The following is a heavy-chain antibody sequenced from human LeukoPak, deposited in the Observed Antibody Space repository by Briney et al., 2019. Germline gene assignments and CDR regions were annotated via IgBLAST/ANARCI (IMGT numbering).Heavy chain of an antibody. CDR2: ISGSGGST. J-gene: IGHJ4*02. CDR1: GFTFSSYG. CDR3: AKASRGYSGYYWYYFDY. Sequence: PGGSLRLSCAASGFTFSSYGMSWVRQAPGKGLEWVSAISGSGGSTYYADSVKGRFTISRDNSKNTLYLQMNSLRAEDTAVYYCAKASRGYSGYYWYYFDYWGQGTLVTVSS. D-gene: IGHD5-12*01. V-gene: IGHV3-23*01.